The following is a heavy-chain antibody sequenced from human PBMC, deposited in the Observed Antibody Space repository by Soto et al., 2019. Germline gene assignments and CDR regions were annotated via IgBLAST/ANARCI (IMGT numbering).Heavy chain of an antibody. CDR3: ATAPTVRWYFDL. CDR2: FDPEDGET. D-gene: IGHD4-17*01. V-gene: IGHV1-24*01. CDR1: GYTLTELS. Sequence: ASVKVSCTVSGYTLTELSMHWVRQAPGKGLEWMGGFDPEDGETIYAQKFQGRVTMTEDTSTDTAYMELSSLRSEDTAVYYCATAPTVRWYFDLWGRGTLVTVSS. J-gene: IGHJ2*01.